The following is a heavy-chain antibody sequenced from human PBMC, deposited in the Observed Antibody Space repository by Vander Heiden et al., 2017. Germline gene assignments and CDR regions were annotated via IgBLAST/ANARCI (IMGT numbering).Heavy chain of an antibody. CDR3: ARHPYYYDSSGYNNWFDP. V-gene: IGHV4-59*08. D-gene: IGHD3-22*01. CDR2: IYYSGST. J-gene: IGHJ5*02. CDR1: GGSISSYS. Sequence: QVQLQESAPGLVKPSETLSLTCTVSGGSISSYSWSWIRQPPGKGLEWIGYIYYSGSTNYNPSLKSRVTISVDTSKNQFSLKLSSVTAADTAVYYCARHPYYYDSSGYNNWFDPWGQGTLVTVSS.